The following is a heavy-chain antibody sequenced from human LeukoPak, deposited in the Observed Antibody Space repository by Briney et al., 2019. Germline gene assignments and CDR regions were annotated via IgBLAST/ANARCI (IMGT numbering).Heavy chain of an antibody. Sequence: GASVKVSCKASGGIFSSYAISWVRQAPGQGLEWMGGIIPMFGTANYAQKFQGRVTITADKSTSPAYMELRSLRSEDTAVYYCARAPLPPRVSLEFYYYYGMDVWGKGTTVTVSS. CDR1: GGIFSSYA. CDR3: ARAPLPPRVSLEFYYYYGMDV. D-gene: IGHD3-16*02. CDR2: IIPMFGTA. J-gene: IGHJ6*04. V-gene: IGHV1-69*06.